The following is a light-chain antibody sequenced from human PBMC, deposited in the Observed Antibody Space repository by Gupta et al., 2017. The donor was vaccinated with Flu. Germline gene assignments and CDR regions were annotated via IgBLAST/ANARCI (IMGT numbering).Light chain of an antibody. Sequence: IVMTQSPDSLAVSLGERATLNCKSSQSVLYRSNNNNYLAWYQQKSGQPPKLLIYWASTRESGVPDRFSGSGSGTDFTLTISSLQAEDVAVYYCQQYYSTPLTFGGGTKVEIK. V-gene: IGKV4-1*01. CDR3: QQYYSTPLT. J-gene: IGKJ4*01. CDR1: QSVLYRSNNNNY. CDR2: WAS.